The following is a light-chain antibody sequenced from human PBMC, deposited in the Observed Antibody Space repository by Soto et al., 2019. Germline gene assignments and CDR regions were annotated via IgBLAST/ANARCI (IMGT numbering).Light chain of an antibody. CDR3: TLYTSENAYV. V-gene: IGLV2-14*02. CDR1: SNDIGGYNL. J-gene: IGLJ1*01. CDR2: EAN. Sequence: QSALTQPASVSGSPGQSITISCTGTSNDIGGYNLVSWYQQHPGKAPKLIIYEANKRPSGVPDRFSGSKSGNTASLTISGLQAVDEADYYCTLYTSENAYVFGTGTKLTVL.